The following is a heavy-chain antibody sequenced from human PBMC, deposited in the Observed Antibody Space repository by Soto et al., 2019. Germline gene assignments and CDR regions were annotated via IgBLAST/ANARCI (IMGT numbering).Heavy chain of an antibody. CDR2: IDPSDSYT. Sequence: VESLKISCKGSGYSFTSYWISWVRQMPGKGLEWMGRIDPSDSYTNYSPSFQGHVTILADKSISTAYLQWSSLKASDTALYYCARRSSGSLLYGMDVWGQGTTVTVSS. CDR3: ARRSSGSLLYGMDV. D-gene: IGHD6-19*01. CDR1: GYSFTSYW. V-gene: IGHV5-10-1*01. J-gene: IGHJ6*02.